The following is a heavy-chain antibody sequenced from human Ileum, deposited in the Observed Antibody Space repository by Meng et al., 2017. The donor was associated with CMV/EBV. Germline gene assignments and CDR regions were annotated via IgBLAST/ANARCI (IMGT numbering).Heavy chain of an antibody. J-gene: IGHJ4*02. V-gene: IGHV3-23*01. CDR1: GFTFSSYA. D-gene: IGHD1-14*01. CDR2: ISGSGGST. Sequence: GESLKISCAASGFTFSSYAMSWVRQAPGKGLEWVSAISGSGGSTYYADSVRGRFTISRDNSKNTLYLQMDSLRAEDTAVYFCASHTHYAGNPPGTHNCWGQGTLVTVSS. CDR3: ASHTHYAGNPPGTHNC.